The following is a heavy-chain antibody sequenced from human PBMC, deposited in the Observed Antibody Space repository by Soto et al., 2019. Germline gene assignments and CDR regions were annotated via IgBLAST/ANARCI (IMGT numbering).Heavy chain of an antibody. J-gene: IGHJ4*02. CDR2: IYSGGST. CDR1: GFTVSSNY. CDR3: AREPSRTYDCGGDCYSDY. D-gene: IGHD2-21*02. V-gene: IGHV3-66*01. Sequence: EVQLVESGGGLVQPGGSLRLSCAASGFTVSSNYMSWVRQAPGKGLEWVSVIYSGGSTYYADSVKGRFTISRDNSKNTLYLQMNSLRAEDTAVYYCAREPSRTYDCGGDCYSDYWGQGTLVTVSS.